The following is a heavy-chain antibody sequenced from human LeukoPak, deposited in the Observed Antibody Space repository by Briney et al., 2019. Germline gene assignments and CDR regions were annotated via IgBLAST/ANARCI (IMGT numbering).Heavy chain of an antibody. V-gene: IGHV4-30-4*07. J-gene: IGHJ4*02. CDR3: ARRHCSGGSCGAYYFDY. Sequence: PSQTLSLACAVSGGSISSGGYSWSWIRQPPGKGLEWIGSIYYSGSTYYTPSLKSRVTISVDTSKNQFSLKLSSVTAADTAVYYCARRHCSGGSCGAYYFDYWGQGTLVTVPS. D-gene: IGHD2-15*01. CDR1: GGSISSGGYS. CDR2: IYYSGST.